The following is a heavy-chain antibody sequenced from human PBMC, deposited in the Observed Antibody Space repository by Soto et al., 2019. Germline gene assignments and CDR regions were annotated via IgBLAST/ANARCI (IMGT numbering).Heavy chain of an antibody. Sequence: QVQLQESGPGLVKPSATLSLTCTVSGGSISNHYWSWIRQPPGKGLEWIGYIYYNGNTNYNPSLKGRVTVSVDTSKSQISLKLSSVTAADTAVYYCTRANWDSEYWGQGTLVTVSS. CDR2: IYYNGNT. CDR3: TRANWDSEY. D-gene: IGHD7-27*01. J-gene: IGHJ4*02. V-gene: IGHV4-59*11. CDR1: GGSISNHY.